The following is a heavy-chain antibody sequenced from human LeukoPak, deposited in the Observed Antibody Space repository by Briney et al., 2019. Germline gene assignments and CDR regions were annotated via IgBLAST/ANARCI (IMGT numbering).Heavy chain of an antibody. J-gene: IGHJ3*02. CDR1: GFTFSSYS. V-gene: IGHV3-21*01. D-gene: IGHD3-10*01. CDR3: AWLWFGELLPYSFDI. CDR2: ISSSSSYI. Sequence: GGSLRLSCAASGFTFSSYSTNWVRQAPGKGLEWVSSISSSSSYIYYADSVKGRFTISRDNAKNSLYLQMNSLRAEDTAVYYCAWLWFGELLPYSFDICGQGTMVSVCS.